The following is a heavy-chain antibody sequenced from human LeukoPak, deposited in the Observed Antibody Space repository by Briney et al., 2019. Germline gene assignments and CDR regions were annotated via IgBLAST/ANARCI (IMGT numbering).Heavy chain of an antibody. J-gene: IGHJ4*02. V-gene: IGHV4-30-4*08. CDR2: IYYSGST. Sequence: SETLSLTCTVSGGSISSGDYYWSWIRQPPGKGLEWIGYIYYSGSTYYNPSLKSRVTISADTSKNQFSLKLSSVTAADTAVYYCAVRLNDYVWGSYQAFDYWGQGTLVTVSS. CDR3: AVRLNDYVWGSYQAFDY. CDR1: GGSISSGDYY. D-gene: IGHD3-16*02.